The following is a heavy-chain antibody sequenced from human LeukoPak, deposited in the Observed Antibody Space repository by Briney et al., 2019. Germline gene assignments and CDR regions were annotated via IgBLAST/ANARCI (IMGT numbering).Heavy chain of an antibody. D-gene: IGHD6-19*01. V-gene: IGHV4-34*01. CDR3: ARGPPAGVQQWLVLGYFQH. CDR2: INHSGST. Sequence: PSETLSLTCAVYGGSFSGYYWSWIRQPPGKGLEWIREINHSGSTNYNPSLKSRVTISVDTSKNQFSLKLSSVTAADTAVYYCARGPPAGVQQWLVLGYFQHWGQGTLVTVSS. J-gene: IGHJ1*01. CDR1: GGSFSGYY.